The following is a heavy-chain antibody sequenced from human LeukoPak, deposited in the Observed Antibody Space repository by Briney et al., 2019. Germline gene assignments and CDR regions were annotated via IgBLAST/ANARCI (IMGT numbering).Heavy chain of an antibody. D-gene: IGHD2-8*01. V-gene: IGHV3-23*01. CDR1: EFTFSNSG. J-gene: IGHJ4*02. CDR2: ITDSGDTT. CDR3: ATMNGYFAY. Sequence: PGGSLRLSCAASEFTFSNSGMAWVRQTPRKGLEWVSAITDSGDTTYYADSVKGRFIISRDNSQNTLYLQMNSLRAEDTAMYYCATMNGYFAYWGQGTLVTVSS.